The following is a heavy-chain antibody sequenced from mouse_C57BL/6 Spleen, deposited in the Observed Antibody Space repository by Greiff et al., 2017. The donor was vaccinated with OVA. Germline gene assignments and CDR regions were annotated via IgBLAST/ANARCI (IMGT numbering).Heavy chain of an antibody. CDR2: IYPGSGST. CDR3: ARGNYYGSSYGYFDD. J-gene: IGHJ2*01. D-gene: IGHD1-1*01. V-gene: IGHV1-55*01. Sequence: VQLQQSGAELVKPGASVKMSCKASGYTFTSYWITWVKQRPGQGLEWIGDIYPGSGSTNYNEKFKSKATLTVDTSSSTAYMQLSSLTSEDSAVYYCARGNYYGSSYGYFDDRGQGTTLTVSS. CDR1: GYTFTSYW.